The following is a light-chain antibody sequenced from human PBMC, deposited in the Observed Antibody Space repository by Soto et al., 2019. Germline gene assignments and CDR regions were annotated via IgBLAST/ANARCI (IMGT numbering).Light chain of an antibody. V-gene: IGKV1-39*01. CDR3: QQSYRSPYS. CDR2: AAS. Sequence: DIQMTQSPSSLSVSVGDRVTITCRASQSISSYLNWYQQKPGKAPKLLVYAASSLRSGVPSRFSGSGSGTDFTLTNSSLQPVDFATYYCQQSYRSPYSFGQGTKLEIK. J-gene: IGKJ2*01. CDR1: QSISSY.